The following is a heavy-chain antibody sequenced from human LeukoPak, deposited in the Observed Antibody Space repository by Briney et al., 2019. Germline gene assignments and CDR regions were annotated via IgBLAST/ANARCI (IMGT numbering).Heavy chain of an antibody. J-gene: IGHJ4*02. V-gene: IGHV3-7*01. CDR1: GFTFSNYW. Sequence: AGGSLRLSCAASGFTFSNYWMNWVRQAPGKGLEWVANIKKDGSEKYYVDSVKGRFTISRDNAKNSLYLQMDSLRAEDTAVYYCVLGGGYWGQGTLVTVSS. D-gene: IGHD3-16*01. CDR3: VLGGGY. CDR2: IKKDGSEK.